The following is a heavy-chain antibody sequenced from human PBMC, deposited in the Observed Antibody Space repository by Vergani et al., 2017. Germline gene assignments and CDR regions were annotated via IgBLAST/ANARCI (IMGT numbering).Heavy chain of an antibody. J-gene: IGHJ4*02. D-gene: IGHD1-1*01. CDR1: EYSFGNYW. Sequence: EVELVQSGPEMRKPGESLKISCKGSEYSFGNYWIGWMRQMPGKGLEWMGIIYPADSDTRYSPSFQGQDTISADKSVSTAFLQWDSLKASDTALYYCARHTTYADSWGQGTLVTVSS. V-gene: IGHV5-51*01. CDR2: IYPADSDT. CDR3: ARHTTYADS.